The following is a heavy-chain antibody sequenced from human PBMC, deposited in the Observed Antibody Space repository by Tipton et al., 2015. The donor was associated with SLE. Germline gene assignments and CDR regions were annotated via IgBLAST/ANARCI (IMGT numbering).Heavy chain of an antibody. J-gene: IGHJ6*02. CDR1: GYSFSGYW. Sequence: QLVQSGAEVKKSGESLKISCEGSGYSFSGYWIAWVRQVPGKGLEYMGIIYAEDSDATYSPSFQGQVTMSVDKSINTAYLQWRSLKASDTAMYYCARLLPPGYNGLDVWGQGTAVTVSS. V-gene: IGHV5-51*03. CDR3: ARLLPPGYNGLDV. CDR2: IYAEDSDA.